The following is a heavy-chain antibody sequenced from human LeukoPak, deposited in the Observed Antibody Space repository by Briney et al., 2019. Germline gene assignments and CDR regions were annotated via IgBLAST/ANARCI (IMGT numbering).Heavy chain of an antibody. J-gene: IGHJ6*03. CDR2: ISGSGGRT. V-gene: IGHV3-23*01. CDR1: GXXFSSYA. D-gene: IGHD3-3*01. CDR3: AKGAHYDFWSGLNYYYMDV. Sequence: GGSLRLSCAXXGXXFSSYAMSWVRQAPGKGLEWVSAISGSGGRTYYADSVKGRLTISRDNSKNTLYLQMNSLRAEDTAVYYCAKGAHYDFWSGLNYYYMDVWGKGTTVTVSS.